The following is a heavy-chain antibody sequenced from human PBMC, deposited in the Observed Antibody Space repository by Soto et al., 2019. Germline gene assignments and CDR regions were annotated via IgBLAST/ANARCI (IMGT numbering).Heavy chain of an antibody. CDR3: ARDGSEDGMDV. V-gene: IGHV1-46*02. J-gene: IGHJ6*02. CDR1: GYTFNSYY. D-gene: IGHD5-12*01. CDR2: INPSGGST. Sequence: QVQLVQSGAEVKKPGASVKVSCKASGYTFNSYYMHWVRQAPGQGLEWMGIINPSGGSTSYAQKFQGRVTMTRDTSTSTVYMELSSLRSEDTAVYYCARDGSEDGMDVWGQGTTVTVSS.